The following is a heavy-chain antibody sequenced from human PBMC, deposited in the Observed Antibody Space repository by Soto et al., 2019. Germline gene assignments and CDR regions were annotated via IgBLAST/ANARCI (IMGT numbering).Heavy chain of an antibody. CDR1: GFTLSDYY. Sequence: PGGSLRLSCAASGFTLSDYYMSWIRQAPGKGLEWVSYISSSGSTIYYADSVKGRFTISRDNAKNSLYLQMNSLRAEDTAVYYCAREGGDPYYYYYYMDVWGKGTTVTVSS. D-gene: IGHD3-10*01. CDR3: AREGGDPYYYYYYMDV. CDR2: ISSSGSTI. V-gene: IGHV3-11*01. J-gene: IGHJ6*03.